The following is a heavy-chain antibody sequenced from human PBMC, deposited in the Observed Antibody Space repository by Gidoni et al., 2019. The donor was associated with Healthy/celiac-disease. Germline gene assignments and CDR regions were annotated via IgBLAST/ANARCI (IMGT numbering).Heavy chain of an antibody. D-gene: IGHD3-22*01. CDR2: IYYSGST. Sequence: QLQLQESGPGLVKPSETLSLTCTVSGGSISSSSYYWGWIRQPPGKGLEWIGSIYYSGSTYYNPSLKSRVTISVDTSKNQFSLKLSSVTAADTAVYYCARHEASSGYYLDLIDYWGQGTLVTVSS. V-gene: IGHV4-39*01. J-gene: IGHJ4*02. CDR1: GGSISSSSYY. CDR3: ARHEASSGYYLDLIDY.